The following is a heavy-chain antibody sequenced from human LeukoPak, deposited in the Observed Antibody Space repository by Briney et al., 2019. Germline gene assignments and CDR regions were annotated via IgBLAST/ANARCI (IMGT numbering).Heavy chain of an antibody. CDR2: INHSGST. CDR3: ARVLKGQTYYDFWSGYYGGYYFDY. V-gene: IGHV4-34*01. D-gene: IGHD3-3*01. Sequence: SETLSLTCAVYGGSFSGYYWSWIRQPPGKGLEWIGEINHSGSTNYNPSLKSRVTISVDTSKNQFSLKLSSVTAADTAVYYCARVLKGQTYYDFWSGYYGGYYFDYWGQGTLVTVSS. J-gene: IGHJ4*02. CDR1: GGSFSGYY.